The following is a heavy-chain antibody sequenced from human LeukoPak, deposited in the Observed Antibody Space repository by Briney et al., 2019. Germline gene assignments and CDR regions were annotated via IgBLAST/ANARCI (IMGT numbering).Heavy chain of an antibody. V-gene: IGHV3-30*02. CDR2: IRYDGSDK. CDR3: AKGPGFYFDY. Sequence: GGSLRLSXAASGFTFSSYGMHWVRQTPGKGLEWVAFIRYDGSDKYYADSMKGRFTISRDNSKNTLYLQMNSLRAEDTAVYYCAKGPGFYFDYWGQGTLVTVSS. CDR1: GFTFSSYG. J-gene: IGHJ4*02.